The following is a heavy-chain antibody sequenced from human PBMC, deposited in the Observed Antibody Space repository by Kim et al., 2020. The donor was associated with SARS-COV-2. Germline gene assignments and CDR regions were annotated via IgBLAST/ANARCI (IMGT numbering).Heavy chain of an antibody. V-gene: IGHV3-48*03. CDR2: ISSSGSTI. J-gene: IGHJ4*02. D-gene: IGHD6-13*01. CDR3: ARAGYSSSFGTQDFDY. CDR1: GFTFSSYE. Sequence: GGSLRLSCAASGFTFSSYEMNWVRQAPGKGLEWVSYISSSGSTIYYADSVKGRFTISRDNAKNSLYLQMNSLRAEDTAVYYCARAGYSSSFGTQDFDYWGQGTLVTVSS.